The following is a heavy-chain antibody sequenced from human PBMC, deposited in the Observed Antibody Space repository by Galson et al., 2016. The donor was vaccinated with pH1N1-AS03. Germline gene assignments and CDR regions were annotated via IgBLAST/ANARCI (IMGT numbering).Heavy chain of an antibody. V-gene: IGHV1-8*01. CDR3: ASRCSSTSCLYYYYGMDV. Sequence: SVKVSCKASGYTFTNYDINWVRQATGQGLEWMGWMNPNSGNTGYAQKFQGRVTMTRNTSISTAYMELSSLRSEDTAVYYCASRCSSTSCLYYYYGMDVRGQGTTVTVSS. CDR2: MNPNSGNT. D-gene: IGHD2-2*01. J-gene: IGHJ6*02. CDR1: GYTFTNYD.